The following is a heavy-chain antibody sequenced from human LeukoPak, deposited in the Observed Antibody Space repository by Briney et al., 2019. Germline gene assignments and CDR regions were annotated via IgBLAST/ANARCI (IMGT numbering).Heavy chain of an antibody. J-gene: IGHJ5*02. CDR1: GFTFSSYA. D-gene: IGHD2-2*01. CDR2: INDSGDST. CDR3: ATAYCSSTSCPT. Sequence: GGSLRLSCAASGFTFSSYAMSWVRQAPGKGLEWVSSINDSGDSTYYADSVKGRFTISRDNSKNTLYLLMNNLRAEDTAIFYCATAYCSSTSCPTWGQGYMASVSS. V-gene: IGHV3-23*01.